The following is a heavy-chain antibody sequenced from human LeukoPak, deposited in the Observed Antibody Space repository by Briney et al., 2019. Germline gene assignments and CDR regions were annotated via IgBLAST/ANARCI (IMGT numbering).Heavy chain of an antibody. Sequence: ASVKVSCKASGYTFTSYDINWVRQATGQGLEWMGWMNPNSGNTGYAQKFQGRVTMTGNTSISTAYMELSSLRSEDTAVYYCASVPAYCGGDCYSGLDYWGQGTLVTVSS. CDR1: GYTFTSYD. J-gene: IGHJ4*02. CDR2: MNPNSGNT. V-gene: IGHV1-8*01. CDR3: ASVPAYCGGDCYSGLDY. D-gene: IGHD2-21*02.